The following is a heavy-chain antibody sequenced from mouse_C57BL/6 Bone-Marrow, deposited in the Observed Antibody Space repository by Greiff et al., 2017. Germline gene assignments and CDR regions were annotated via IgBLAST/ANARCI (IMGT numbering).Heavy chain of an antibody. D-gene: IGHD1-1*02. CDR2: IDPSDSYT. CDR1: GYTFTSYW. Sequence: VQLQQPGAELVRPGTSVKLSCKASGYTFTSYWMHWVKQRPGQGLEWIGVIDPSDSYTNYNQKFKGKATLTVDTSSSTAYMQLSSLTSEDSAVYYCALWSLDYWGQGTTLTVSA. CDR3: ALWSLDY. V-gene: IGHV1-59*01. J-gene: IGHJ2*01.